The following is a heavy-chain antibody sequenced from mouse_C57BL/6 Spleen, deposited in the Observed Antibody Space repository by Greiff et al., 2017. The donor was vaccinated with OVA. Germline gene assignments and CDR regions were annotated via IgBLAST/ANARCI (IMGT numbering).Heavy chain of an antibody. CDR3: ARDRGDYRDWYFDV. J-gene: IGHJ1*03. Sequence: EVQVVESGGGLVKPGGSLKLSCAASGFTFSSYAMSWVRQTPEKRLEWVATISDGGSYTYYPDNVKGRFTISRDNAKNNLYLQMSHLKSEDTAMYYCARDRGDYRDWYFDVWGTGTTVTVSS. D-gene: IGHD2-4*01. CDR1: GFTFSSYA. CDR2: ISDGGSYT. V-gene: IGHV5-4*01.